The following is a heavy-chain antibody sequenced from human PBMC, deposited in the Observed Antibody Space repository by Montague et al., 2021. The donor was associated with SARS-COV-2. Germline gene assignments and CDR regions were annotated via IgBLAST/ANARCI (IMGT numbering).Heavy chain of an antibody. J-gene: IGHJ4*02. CDR2: IYYSGST. Sequence: SETLSLTCTVSGGSISSSSYYWGWIRQPPGKGLEWIGSIYYSGSTYYNPSLKSRVTISVDTSKNQFSLKLSSVTAADTAVYYCARREDYYSSGSYPNWGQGTLVTVSS. CDR3: ARREDYYSSGSYPN. CDR1: GGSISSSSYY. V-gene: IGHV4-39*01. D-gene: IGHD3-10*01.